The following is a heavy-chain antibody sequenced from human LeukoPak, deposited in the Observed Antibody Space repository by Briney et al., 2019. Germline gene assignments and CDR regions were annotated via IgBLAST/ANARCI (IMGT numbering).Heavy chain of an antibody. V-gene: IGHV1-2*02. CDR3: ARSRRAATAPWGGWFDP. CDR2: INPNSGGT. J-gene: IGHJ5*02. Sequence: GASVKVSCKASGYTFTGYYMHWVRQAPGQGLEWMGWINPNSGGTNYAQKFQGRVTMTRDTSISTAYMELSRLRSDDTAVYYCARSRRAATAPWGGWFDPWGQGTLVTVSS. D-gene: IGHD2-21*02. CDR1: GYTFTGYY.